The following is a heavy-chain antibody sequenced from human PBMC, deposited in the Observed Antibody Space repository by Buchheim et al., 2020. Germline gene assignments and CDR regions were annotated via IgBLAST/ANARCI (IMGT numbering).Heavy chain of an antibody. Sequence: EVQLVESGGGLVKPGGSLRLSCAASGFTFSSYSMNWVRQAPGKGLEWVSSISSSSSYIYYADSVKGRFTISRDNAKNSLYLQMNSLGAEDTAVYYCARDSALVVESRRFDYWGQGTL. CDR3: ARDSALVVESRRFDY. V-gene: IGHV3-21*01. CDR2: ISSSSSYI. J-gene: IGHJ4*02. D-gene: IGHD2-2*01. CDR1: GFTFSSYS.